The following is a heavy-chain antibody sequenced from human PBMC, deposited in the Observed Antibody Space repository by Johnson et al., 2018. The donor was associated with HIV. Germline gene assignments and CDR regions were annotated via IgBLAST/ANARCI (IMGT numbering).Heavy chain of an antibody. D-gene: IGHD3-22*01. CDR3: ARDPVSHYYDSSGSLDDAFDI. Sequence: QVQLVESGGGVVQPGRSLRLSCAASGFTFSSYGMHWVRQAPGKGLEWVAVIWYDGSNKYYADSVKGRFTISRDDSKNTLYLQMNSLRAEDTAVYYCARDPVSHYYDSSGSLDDAFDIWGQGTMVTVSS. CDR2: IWYDGSNK. J-gene: IGHJ3*02. CDR1: GFTFSSYG. V-gene: IGHV3-33*01.